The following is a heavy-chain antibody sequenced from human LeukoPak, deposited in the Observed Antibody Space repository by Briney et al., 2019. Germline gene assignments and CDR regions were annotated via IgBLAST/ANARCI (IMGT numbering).Heavy chain of an antibody. V-gene: IGHV1-18*01. CDR3: ARDKGPRTIAAAGTGFCYY. Sequence: ASVKVSCKASGYTFTNYGISWVRQAPGQGLEWMGWISAYNGNTNYAQKLQGRVTMTTDTSTSTAYMELRRLRSDDTAVYYCARDKGPRTIAAAGTGFCYYWGQGTLVTVSS. CDR1: GYTFTNYG. CDR2: ISAYNGNT. J-gene: IGHJ4*02. D-gene: IGHD6-13*01.